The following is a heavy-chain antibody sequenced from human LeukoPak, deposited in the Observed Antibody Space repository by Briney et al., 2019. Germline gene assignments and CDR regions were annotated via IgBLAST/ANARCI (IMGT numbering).Heavy chain of an antibody. CDR2: ISSSGITI. J-gene: IGHJ4*02. V-gene: IGHV3-48*03. CDR3: AKDIALRYFDWLLPSFDY. CDR1: GFTFSSYE. Sequence: PGGSLRLSCAASGFTFSSYEMNWVRQAPGKGLEWVSYISSSGITIYYADSVKGRFTISRNNAKNSLYLQMNSLRAEDTALYYCAKDIALRYFDWLLPSFDYWGQGTLVTVSS. D-gene: IGHD3-9*01.